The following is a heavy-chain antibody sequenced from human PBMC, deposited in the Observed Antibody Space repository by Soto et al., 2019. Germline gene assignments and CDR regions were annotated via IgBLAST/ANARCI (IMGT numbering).Heavy chain of an antibody. Sequence: SETLSLTCAVYGGSFSGYYWSWIRQPPGKGLEWIGEINHSGSTNYNPSLKSRVTISVDTSKNQFSLKLSSVTAADTAVYYCGRVPYYYGMDVWGQGTTVTVSS. CDR2: INHSGST. V-gene: IGHV4-34*01. J-gene: IGHJ6*02. CDR3: GRVPYYYGMDV. CDR1: GGSFSGYY.